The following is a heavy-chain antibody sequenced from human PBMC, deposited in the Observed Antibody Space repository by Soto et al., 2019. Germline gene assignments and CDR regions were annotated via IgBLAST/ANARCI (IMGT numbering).Heavy chain of an antibody. CDR3: ARKAGGYYDFWSGYYTHALGYFDY. CDR2: INHSGST. CDR1: GGSFSGYY. Sequence: PSETLSLTCAVYGGSFSGYYWSWIRQPPGKGLEWIGEINHSGSTNYNPSLKSRVTISVDTSKNQFSLKLSSVTAADTAVYYCARKAGGYYDFWSGYYTHALGYFDYWGQGTLVNVSS. J-gene: IGHJ4*02. V-gene: IGHV4-34*01. D-gene: IGHD3-3*01.